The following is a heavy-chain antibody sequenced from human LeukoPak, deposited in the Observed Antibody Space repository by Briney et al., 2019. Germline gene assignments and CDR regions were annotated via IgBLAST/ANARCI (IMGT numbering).Heavy chain of an antibody. CDR1: GFTFGTYS. D-gene: IGHD5-18*01. CDR3: AKRADTAMDVYYYYYMDV. CDR2: ISSSGNYI. J-gene: IGHJ6*03. Sequence: TGGSLRLSCAASGFTFGTYSMNWVRQAPGKGLEWVSAISSSGNYIYQADSVKGRFTISRDNSKNTLYLQMNSLRAEDTAVYYCAKRADTAMDVYYYYYMDVWGKGTTVTVSS. V-gene: IGHV3-21*01.